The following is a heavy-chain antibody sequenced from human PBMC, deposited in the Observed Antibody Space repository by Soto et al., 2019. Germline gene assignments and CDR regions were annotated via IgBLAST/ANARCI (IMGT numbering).Heavy chain of an antibody. CDR2: ISSSSNTI. Sequence: SLRLSCAASGFTFSSYSMNWVRQAPGKGLEWVSSISSSSNTIYYADSVKGRFTISRDNAKNSLYLQMNSLRAEDTAVYYCAREDITRGGWFDPWGQGTLVTVSS. J-gene: IGHJ5*02. CDR1: GFTFSSYS. V-gene: IGHV3-48*01. D-gene: IGHD3-10*01. CDR3: AREDITRGGWFDP.